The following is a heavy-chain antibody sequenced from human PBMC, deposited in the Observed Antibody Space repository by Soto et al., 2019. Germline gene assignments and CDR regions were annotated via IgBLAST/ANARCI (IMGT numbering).Heavy chain of an antibody. CDR1: GGSISSYY. CDR3: ASGSGLTYYFDY. Sequence: VQLQESGPGLVKPSETLSLTCTVSGGSISSYYWSWIRQPPGKGLEWIGYIYYSGSTNYNPSLKSRVTISVDTSKNQFSLKLSSVTAADTAVYYCASGSGLTYYFDYWGQGTLVTVSS. D-gene: IGHD6-19*01. CDR2: IYYSGST. J-gene: IGHJ4*02. V-gene: IGHV4-59*08.